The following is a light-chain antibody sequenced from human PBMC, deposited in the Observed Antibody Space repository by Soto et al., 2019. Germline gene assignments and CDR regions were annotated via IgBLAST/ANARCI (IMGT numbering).Light chain of an antibody. CDR3: QQYNSYLIA. V-gene: IGKV1-5*01. J-gene: IGKJ5*01. CDR1: QTISSW. CDR2: DAS. Sequence: DIQMTQFPSTLSASVGDRVTITCRASQTISSWLAWYQQKPGKAPKLLIYDASSLKSGVPSRFSGSGSGTEFTLTISSLQPDDFATYYCQQYNSYLIAFGQGTRLE.